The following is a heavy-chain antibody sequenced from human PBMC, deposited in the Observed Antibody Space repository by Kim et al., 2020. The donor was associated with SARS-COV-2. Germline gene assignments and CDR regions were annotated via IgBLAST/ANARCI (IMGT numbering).Heavy chain of an antibody. CDR2: IWYDGSNK. V-gene: IGHV3-33*01. J-gene: IGHJ4*02. CDR1: GFTFSSYG. CDR3: AREGIAAARGEIDY. Sequence: GGSLRLSCAASGFTFSSYGMHWVRQAPGKGLEWVAVIWYDGSNKYYADSVKGRFTISRDNAKNTLYLQMNSLRAEDTAVYYCAREGIAAARGEIDYWGQGTLVTVSS. D-gene: IGHD6-13*01.